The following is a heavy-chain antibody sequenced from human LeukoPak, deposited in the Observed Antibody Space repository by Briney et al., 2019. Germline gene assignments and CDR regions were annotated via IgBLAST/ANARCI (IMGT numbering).Heavy chain of an antibody. CDR2: MNPNSGNT. D-gene: IGHD6-13*01. V-gene: IGHV1-8*01. J-gene: IGHJ6*02. Sequence: SVKVSCKASGYTFTSYDINWVRQATGQGLEWMGWMNPNSGNTGYAQKFQGRVTMTRNTSISTAYMELSSLRSEDTAVYYCARGGSSWYSQYYYYGMDVWGQGTTVTVSS. CDR3: ARGGSSWYSQYYYYGMDV. CDR1: GYTFTSYD.